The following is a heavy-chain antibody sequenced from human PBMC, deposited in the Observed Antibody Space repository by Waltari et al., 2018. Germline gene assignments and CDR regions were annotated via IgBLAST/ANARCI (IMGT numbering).Heavy chain of an antibody. D-gene: IGHD3-3*01. J-gene: IGHJ6*03. CDR3: ARVFGYYYYYMDV. CDR1: GGSLSGYH. V-gene: IGHV4-34*02. CDR2: INDSGRT. Sequence: QVQLQQWGAGLLKPSETLYLNCDGAGGSLSGYHWTWIRQPPGKGLEWIGEINDSGRTTYNPSLESRVTVSIDTANNQFSLRVRSVTAADTAVYYCARVFGYYYYYMDVWGKGTTVTISS.